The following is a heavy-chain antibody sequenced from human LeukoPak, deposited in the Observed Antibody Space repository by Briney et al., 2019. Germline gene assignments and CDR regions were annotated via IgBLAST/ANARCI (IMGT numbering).Heavy chain of an antibody. V-gene: IGHV3-30-3*02. CDR3: AKSSKTGPAGTGYYYYYMDV. D-gene: IGHD6-13*01. Sequence: GGSLRLSCAASGFTFSGSAMHWVRQAPGKGLEWVANISYDGSNKDYADSVKGRFTISRDNSKNTLYLQMNSLRAEDTAVYYCAKSSKTGPAGTGYYYYYMDVWGKGTTVTVSS. CDR2: ISYDGSNK. CDR1: GFTFSGSA. J-gene: IGHJ6*03.